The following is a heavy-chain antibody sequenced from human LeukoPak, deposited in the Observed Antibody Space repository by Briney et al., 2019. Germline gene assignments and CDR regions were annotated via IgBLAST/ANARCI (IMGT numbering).Heavy chain of an antibody. CDR2: ISWNSGSI. V-gene: IGHV3-9*01. CDR3: AKDISELGELSPDV. CDR1: GFTFDDYA. J-gene: IGHJ6*04. D-gene: IGHD3-10*01. Sequence: GGSLRLSRAASGFTFDDYAMHWVRQAPGKGLEWVSGISWNSGSIGYADSVKGRFTISRDNAKNSLYLQMNSLRAEDTALYYCAKDISELGELSPDVWGKGTTVTVSS.